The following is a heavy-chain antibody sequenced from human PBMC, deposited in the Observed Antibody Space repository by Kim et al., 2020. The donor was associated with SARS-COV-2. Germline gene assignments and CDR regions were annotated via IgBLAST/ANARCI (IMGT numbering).Heavy chain of an antibody. J-gene: IGHJ4*02. CDR3: AASTTGTVDY. V-gene: IGHV1-69*02. CDR2: GKA. Sequence: GKANYAQKFQGRVTITADKSTSTAYMELSSLRSEDTAVYYCAASTTGTVDYWGQGTLVTVSS. D-gene: IGHD1-1*01.